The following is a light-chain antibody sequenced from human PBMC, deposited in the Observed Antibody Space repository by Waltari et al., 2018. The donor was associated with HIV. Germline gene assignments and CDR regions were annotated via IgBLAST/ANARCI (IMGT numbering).Light chain of an antibody. CDR2: EVN. V-gene: IGLV2-8*01. J-gene: IGLJ1*01. CDR3: SSYAGSNNYV. CDR1: SSDIGGYTY. Sequence: QSALTQPPSASGSPGQSVPISCTGTSSDIGGYTYVSWYQQHPGKAPKLMVYEVNERPSGVPDRFSGCKSGNTASLTVSGLQAEDEADYYCSSYAGSNNYVFGTGTKVTVL.